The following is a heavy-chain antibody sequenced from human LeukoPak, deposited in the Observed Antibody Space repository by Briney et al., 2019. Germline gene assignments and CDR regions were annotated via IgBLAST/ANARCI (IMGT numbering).Heavy chain of an antibody. J-gene: IGHJ4*02. CDR1: GFTFSSYD. CDR2: IGTAGDT. D-gene: IGHD1-1*01. CDR3: ARENGRGYFDY. Sequence: GGSLRLSCAASGFTFSSYDMHWGRQATGKGLEWVSAIGTAGDTYYPGSVKGRFTISRENAKNSLYLQMNSLRAGDTAVYYCARENGRGYFDYWGQGTLVTVSS. V-gene: IGHV3-13*01.